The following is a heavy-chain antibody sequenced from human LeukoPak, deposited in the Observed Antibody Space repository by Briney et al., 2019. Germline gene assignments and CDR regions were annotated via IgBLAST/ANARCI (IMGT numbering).Heavy chain of an antibody. D-gene: IGHD2-2*01. CDR2: IIPIFGTA. CDR3: ARSHNQIWVPAATGYFDY. Sequence: ASVKVSCKASGGTISSYAISWVRQAPGQGLEWMGGIIPIFGTANYAQKFQGRVTITADESTSTAYMELSSLRSEDTAVYYCARSHNQIWVPAATGYFDYWGQGTLVTVSS. V-gene: IGHV1-69*13. J-gene: IGHJ4*02. CDR1: GGTISSYA.